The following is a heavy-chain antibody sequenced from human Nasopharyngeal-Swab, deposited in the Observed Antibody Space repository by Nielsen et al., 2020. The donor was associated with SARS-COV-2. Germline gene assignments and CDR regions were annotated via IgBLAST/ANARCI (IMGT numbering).Heavy chain of an antibody. CDR2: IKQDGSEK. CDR3: AKPVALEWLLYSENYYYYGMDV. J-gene: IGHJ6*02. Sequence: GGSLRLSCAASGFTFSSYWMSWVRQAPGKGLEWVANIKQDGSEKYYVDSVKGRLTISRDNAKNSLYLQMNSLRAEDTAVYYCAKPVALEWLLYSENYYYYGMDVWGQGTTVTVSS. V-gene: IGHV3-7*05. CDR1: GFTFSSYW. D-gene: IGHD3-3*01.